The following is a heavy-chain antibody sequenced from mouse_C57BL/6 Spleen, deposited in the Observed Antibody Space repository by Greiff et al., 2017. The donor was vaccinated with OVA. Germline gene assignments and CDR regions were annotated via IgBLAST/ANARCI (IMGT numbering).Heavy chain of an antibody. CDR2: ISYDGSN. V-gene: IGHV3-6*01. Sequence: EVKLMESGPGLVKPSQSLSLTCSVTGYSITSGYYWNWIRQFPGNKLEWMGYISYDGSNNYNPSLKNRISITRDTSKNQFFLKLNSVTTEDTATYYCARVFITTVVADYWGQGTTLTVSS. CDR1: GYSITSGYY. D-gene: IGHD1-1*01. CDR3: ARVFITTVVADY. J-gene: IGHJ2*01.